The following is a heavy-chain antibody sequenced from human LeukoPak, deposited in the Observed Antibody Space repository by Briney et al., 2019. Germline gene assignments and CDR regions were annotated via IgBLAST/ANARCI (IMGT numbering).Heavy chain of an antibody. J-gene: IGHJ6*02. CDR2: INPNSGGT. V-gene: IGHV1-2*02. CDR3: AKQQLAQYYYYYGMDV. CDR1: GYNFTGYY. D-gene: IGHD6-13*01. Sequence: WASVKVSCKASGYNFTGYYLHWVRQAPGQGLEWMGWINPNSGGTRYAQKFQGRVTMTRDTSISTAYMELSGLRSDDTALYYCAKQQLAQYYYYYGMDVWGQGTTVTVSS.